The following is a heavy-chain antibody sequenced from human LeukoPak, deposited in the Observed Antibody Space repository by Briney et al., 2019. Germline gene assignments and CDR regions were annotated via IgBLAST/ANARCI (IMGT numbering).Heavy chain of an antibody. D-gene: IGHD3-22*01. CDR2: IIPIFGTA. J-gene: IGHJ5*02. CDR3: ARDIKGYYDSSGYYNWFDP. V-gene: IGHV1-69*06. Sequence: ASVKVSCKASGGTFSSYAISWVRQAPGQGLEWMGGIIPIFGTANYAQKFQGRVTITAGKSTSTAYMELSSLRSEDTAVYYCARDIKGYYDSSGYYNWFDPWGQGTLVTVSS. CDR1: GGTFSSYA.